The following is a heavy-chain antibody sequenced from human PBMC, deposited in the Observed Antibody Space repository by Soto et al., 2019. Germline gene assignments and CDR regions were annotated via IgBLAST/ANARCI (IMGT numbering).Heavy chain of an antibody. D-gene: IGHD2-2*02. Sequence: SVKVSCKASGGTFSSYAISWVRQAPGQGLEWMGGIIPIFGTANYAQKFQGRVTITADESTSTAYMELSSLRSEDTAVYYCARGPRGYCISTSCYRYGMDVWGQGTTVTVSS. CDR3: ARGPRGYCISTSCYRYGMDV. J-gene: IGHJ6*02. CDR2: IIPIFGTA. CDR1: GGTFSSYA. V-gene: IGHV1-69*13.